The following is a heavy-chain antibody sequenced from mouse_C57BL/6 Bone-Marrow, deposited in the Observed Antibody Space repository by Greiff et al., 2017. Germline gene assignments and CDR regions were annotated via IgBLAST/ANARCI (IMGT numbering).Heavy chain of an antibody. Sequence: VQLQQSGAELVKPGASVKISCKASGYAFSSYWMNWVKQRPGKGLEWIGQIYPGDGDTNYNGKFKGKATLTADKSSSTAYMQLSSLTSEDSAVYCCARGGVYYGSRHWYFDVWGTGTTVTVSS. CDR1: GYAFSSYW. CDR3: ARGGVYYGSRHWYFDV. V-gene: IGHV1-80*01. J-gene: IGHJ1*03. CDR2: IYPGDGDT. D-gene: IGHD1-1*01.